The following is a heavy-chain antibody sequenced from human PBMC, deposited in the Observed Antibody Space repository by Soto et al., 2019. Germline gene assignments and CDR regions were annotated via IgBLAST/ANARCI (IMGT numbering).Heavy chain of an antibody. CDR1: GFTFSSYA. CDR3: ARGGQWLVRHYGMDV. Sequence: QVQLVESGGGVVQPGRSLRLSCAASGFTFSSYAMHWVRQAPGKGLEWVAVISYDGSNKYYADSVKGRFTISRDNSKNTLYLQMNSLRAEDTAVYYCARGGQWLVRHYGMDVWGQGTTVTVSS. CDR2: ISYDGSNK. V-gene: IGHV3-30-3*01. J-gene: IGHJ6*02. D-gene: IGHD6-19*01.